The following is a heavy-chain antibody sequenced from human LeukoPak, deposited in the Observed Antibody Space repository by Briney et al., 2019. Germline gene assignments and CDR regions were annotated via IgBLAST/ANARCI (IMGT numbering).Heavy chain of an antibody. V-gene: IGHV4-59*06. Sequence: SETLSLTCTVSGDSISSYYWSWIRQTPGKGLEWIGYIYYSGSTYYNPSLKSRVTISVDTSKNQFSLKLSSVTAADTAVYYCARVPRIAAAGGDYWGQGTLVTVSS. CDR1: GDSISSYY. J-gene: IGHJ4*02. D-gene: IGHD6-13*01. CDR2: IYYSGST. CDR3: ARVPRIAAAGGDY.